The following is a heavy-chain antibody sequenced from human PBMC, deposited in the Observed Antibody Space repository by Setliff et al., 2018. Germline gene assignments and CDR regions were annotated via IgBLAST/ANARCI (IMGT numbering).Heavy chain of an antibody. J-gene: IGHJ2*01. V-gene: IGHV1-18*01. CDR1: GYTFSRYG. CDR2: ISAYNDYT. Sequence: VASVKVSCQASGYTFSRYGINWVRQAPGQGLEWMGWISAYNDYTEFAQQSQGRVTITADTSTDTAYMELSSLRSEDTAVYYCATIGRYSSGRYPWYFDLWGRGTLVTVSS. CDR3: ATIGRYSSGRYPWYFDL. D-gene: IGHD6-19*01.